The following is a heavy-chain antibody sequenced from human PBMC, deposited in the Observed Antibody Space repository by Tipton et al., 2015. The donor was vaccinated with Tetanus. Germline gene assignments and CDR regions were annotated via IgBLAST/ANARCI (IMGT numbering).Heavy chain of an antibody. V-gene: IGHV4-34*01. D-gene: IGHD3-3*01. Sequence: TLSLTCAVYGGSFSGYYWSWIRQPPGKGLEWIGEINHSGSTNYNPSLKSRVTISVDTSKNQFSLKLSSVTAADTAVYYCARHRRASFGVVIDDYYYYGMDVWGQGTTVSVSS. CDR2: INHSGST. CDR3: ARHRRASFGVVIDDYYYYGMDV. CDR1: GGSFSGYY. J-gene: IGHJ6*02.